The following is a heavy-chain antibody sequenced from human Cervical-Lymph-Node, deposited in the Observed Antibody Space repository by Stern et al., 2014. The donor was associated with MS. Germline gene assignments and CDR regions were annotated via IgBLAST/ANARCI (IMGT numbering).Heavy chain of an antibody. CDR3: ARDGSGRLDY. D-gene: IGHD5-12*01. J-gene: IGHJ4*02. CDR1: GVTFSDYA. Sequence: VQLVQSGAEVKKPGSSVKVSCKASGVTFSDYAIAWVRQVPGQGLEWMGGIIPFLATAKYAQKFQGRVTMTADESTSTIYMELSSLRSDDTAVYYCARDGSGRLDYWGQGTLVTVSS. CDR2: IIPFLATA. V-gene: IGHV1-69*01.